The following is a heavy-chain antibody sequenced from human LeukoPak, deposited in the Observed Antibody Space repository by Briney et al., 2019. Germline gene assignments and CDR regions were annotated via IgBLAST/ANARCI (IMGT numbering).Heavy chain of an antibody. CDR3: VKRSMTSKSNYYYDF. Sequence: PGGSLRLSCAASGFTFSSYGMHWVRQAPGKGLEWVAVISYDGSNKYYADSVKSRFTISRDNSKNTLYLQMNSLRAEDTAVYYCVKRSMTSKSNYYYDFWGQGALVTVSS. D-gene: IGHD6-6*01. CDR2: ISYDGSNK. J-gene: IGHJ4*02. V-gene: IGHV3-30*18. CDR1: GFTFSSYG.